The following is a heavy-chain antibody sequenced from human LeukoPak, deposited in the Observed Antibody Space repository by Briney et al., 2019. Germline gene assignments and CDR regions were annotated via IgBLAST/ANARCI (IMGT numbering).Heavy chain of an antibody. CDR2: IKGDGGSP. Sequence: GGSLRLSCAASGFTFSNCWMHWVRQVPGKGLVWVSRIKGDGGSPTYADSVKGRFTISRDNAKHTLYLQMNSLRAEDTAVYYCARKPDYYGADYWGQGTLVTVSS. J-gene: IGHJ4*02. D-gene: IGHD3-10*01. CDR3: ARKPDYYGADY. CDR1: GFTFSNCW. V-gene: IGHV3-74*01.